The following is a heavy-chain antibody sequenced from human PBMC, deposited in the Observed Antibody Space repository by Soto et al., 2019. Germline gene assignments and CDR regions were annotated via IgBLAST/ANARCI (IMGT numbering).Heavy chain of an antibody. CDR2: IIPVLGVS. CDR1: GGTISTYA. D-gene: IGHD6-6*01. V-gene: IGHV1-69*04. Sequence: QVHLVQSGAEVKKAGSSVKVSCKTSGGTISTYAISWVRQAPGQGLEWMGKIIPVLGVSDYAQKFQGRLTITADKSTATAYRELSSLRSEDTAVYYCARGGQQVVSFDYWGQGTLVSVSS. J-gene: IGHJ4*02. CDR3: ARGGQQVVSFDY.